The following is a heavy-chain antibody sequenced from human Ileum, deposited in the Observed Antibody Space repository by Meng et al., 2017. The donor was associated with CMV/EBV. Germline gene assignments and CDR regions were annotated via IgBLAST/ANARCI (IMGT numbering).Heavy chain of an antibody. CDR1: GGSIGSDDF. CDR3: ARDILIGYIRHNYFDP. V-gene: IGHV4-61*02. CDR2: ISTGGST. Sequence: QWQLQESGPGLVKPSQTLSLPCTVSGGSIGSDDFWSWLRQPAGKGLEWIGRISTGGSTSYNPSLKSRVALSLDTSKNQFSLRLSSVTAADTAIYYCARDILIGYIRHNYFDPWGQGTLVTVSS. J-gene: IGHJ5*02. D-gene: IGHD3-9*01.